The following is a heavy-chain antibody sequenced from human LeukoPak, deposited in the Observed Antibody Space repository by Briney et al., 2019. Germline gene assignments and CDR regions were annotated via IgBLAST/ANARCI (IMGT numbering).Heavy chain of an antibody. J-gene: IGHJ4*02. V-gene: IGHV3-53*01. CDR2: IYSGGST. CDR1: GFTVNSNY. CDR3: AREARYYDSSAY. Sequence: GGYLRLSCAASGFTVNSNYMSWVRQAPGKGLEWVSDIYSGGSTYYADSVKGRFTISRDNSKNTLYLQMNSLRAEDTAVYYCAREARYYDSSAYWGQGTLVTVSS. D-gene: IGHD3-22*01.